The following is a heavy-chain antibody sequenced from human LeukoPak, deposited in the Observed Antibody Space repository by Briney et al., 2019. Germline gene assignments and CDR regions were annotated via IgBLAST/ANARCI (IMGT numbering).Heavy chain of an antibody. D-gene: IGHD5-18*01. CDR3: ARAKSRIQLWLMTSPFDY. V-gene: IGHV4-34*01. CDR1: GGSFSGYY. J-gene: IGHJ4*02. CDR2: INHSGST. Sequence: SETLSLTCAVYGGSFSGYYWSWIRQPPGEGLEWIGEINHSGSTNYNPSLKSRVTISVDTSKNQFSLKLSSVTAADTAVYYCARAKSRIQLWLMTSPFDYWGQGTLVTVSS.